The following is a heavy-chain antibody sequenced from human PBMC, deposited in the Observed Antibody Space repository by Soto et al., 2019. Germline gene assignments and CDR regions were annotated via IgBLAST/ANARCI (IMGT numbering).Heavy chain of an antibody. CDR3: AYRRGLWFGEANFDY. V-gene: IGHV2-5*02. CDR1: GFSLSTSGVS. D-gene: IGHD3-10*01. J-gene: IGHJ4*02. Sequence: QITLKESGPTLVKPTQTLTLTCSFSGFSLSTSGVSVGWIRQPPGKALEWLALIYWDDDERYTPSLEYRITITKDTSKNQVVLTMTNMDPVDTATYYCAYRRGLWFGEANFDYWGQGTLVTVSS. CDR2: IYWDDDE.